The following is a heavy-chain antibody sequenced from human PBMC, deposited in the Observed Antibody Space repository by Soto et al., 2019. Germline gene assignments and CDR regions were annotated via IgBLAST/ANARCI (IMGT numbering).Heavy chain of an antibody. CDR3: ARNSANWGFWYYFDY. V-gene: IGHV1-18*01. CDR1: GYTFTSYG. CDR2: ISAYNGNT. D-gene: IGHD7-27*01. J-gene: IGHJ4*02. Sequence: GASVKVSCKASGYTFTSYGISWVRQAPGQGLEWMGWISAYNGNTNYAQKLQGRVTMTTDTSTSTAYMELRSLRSDDTAVYYCARNSANWGFWYYFDYWGQGTLVTVSS.